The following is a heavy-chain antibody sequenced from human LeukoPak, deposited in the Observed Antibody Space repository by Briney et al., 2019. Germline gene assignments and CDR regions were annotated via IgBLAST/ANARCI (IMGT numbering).Heavy chain of an antibody. CDR3: TGVSRSSWYDY. V-gene: IGHV3-15*01. Sequence: GGSLRLSCAASGFTFSNAWMSWVRQAPGKGLEWFGRIKSKTDGGTPDYAAPVRGRFTISSDDSKNTLYLQVNSLQTEASVVYYCTGVSRSSWYDYWGQGTLVTVSS. J-gene: IGHJ4*02. D-gene: IGHD6-13*01. CDR1: GFTFSNAW. CDR2: IKSKTDGGTP.